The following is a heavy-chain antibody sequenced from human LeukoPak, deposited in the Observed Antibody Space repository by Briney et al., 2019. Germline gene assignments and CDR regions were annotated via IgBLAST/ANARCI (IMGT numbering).Heavy chain of an antibody. D-gene: IGHD6-19*01. CDR2: IKQDASEK. CDR1: GFTFSSYW. V-gene: IGHV3-7*01. J-gene: IGHJ3*02. CDR3: AKFAYSGGWYGRAFDI. Sequence: QSGGSLRLSCAASGFTFSSYWMNWVRPAPGKGLEWVANIKQDASEKYYADSVKGRFTISRDNAKNSLYLQMNSLRAEDTAVYYCAKFAYSGGWYGRAFDIWGQGTMVTVSS.